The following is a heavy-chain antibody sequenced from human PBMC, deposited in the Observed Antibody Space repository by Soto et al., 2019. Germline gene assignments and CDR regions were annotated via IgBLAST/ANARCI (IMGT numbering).Heavy chain of an antibody. V-gene: IGHV3-9*01. Sequence: GGSLRLSCAASGFTFDDYAMHWVRQAPGKGLEWVSGISWNSGSIGYADSVKGRFTISRDSAKNSLYLQMNSLRAEDTALYYCAKGIYYDSSGPFDYWGQGTLVTAPQ. CDR3: AKGIYYDSSGPFDY. CDR1: GFTFDDYA. CDR2: ISWNSGSI. D-gene: IGHD3-22*01. J-gene: IGHJ4*02.